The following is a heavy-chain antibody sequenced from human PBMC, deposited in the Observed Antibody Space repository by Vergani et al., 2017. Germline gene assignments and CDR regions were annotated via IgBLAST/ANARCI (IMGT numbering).Heavy chain of an antibody. J-gene: IGHJ6*03. Sequence: QITLKESGPTLVKPTQTLTLTCTFSGFSLNTRGVSVAWIRQPPGKALDWLALIYWNDDQHYSPSLNNRVTITKDTSKNQVVLTMTNMDYVDTGTYYCVYRKPECGTTGCFYRFYYYLYMDVRRKESTVA. D-gene: IGHD1-7*01. CDR2: IYWNDDQ. CDR3: VYRKPECGTTGCFYRFYYYLYMDV. V-gene: IGHV2-5*04. CDR1: GFSLNTRGVS.